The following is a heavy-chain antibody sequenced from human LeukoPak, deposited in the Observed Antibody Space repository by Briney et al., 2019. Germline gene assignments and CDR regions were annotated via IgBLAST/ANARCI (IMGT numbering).Heavy chain of an antibody. V-gene: IGHV1-69*05. Sequence: SVKVSCKASGGTFSSYAISWVRQAPGQGLEWMGRIIPIFGTANYAQKFQGRDTITTDESTSTAYMELSSLRSEDTAVYYCGVSDYVNADAFDIWGQGTMVTVSS. J-gene: IGHJ3*02. CDR3: GVSDYVNADAFDI. D-gene: IGHD3-10*02. CDR1: GGTFSSYA. CDR2: IIPIFGTA.